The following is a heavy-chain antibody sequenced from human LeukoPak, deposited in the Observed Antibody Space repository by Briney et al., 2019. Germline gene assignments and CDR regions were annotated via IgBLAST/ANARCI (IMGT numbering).Heavy chain of an antibody. Sequence: GGSLRLSCAASGLNLTTYAMGWVRQAPGKGLEWVSVISDRGDSTYYGDSVKGRFTISRDSSKNTLYLQMNSLRAEDTAVYYCAKDAIGYSGYDFGETWYFQHWGQGTLVTVSS. CDR3: AKDAIGYSGYDFGETWYFQH. CDR1: GLNLTTYA. J-gene: IGHJ1*01. V-gene: IGHV3-23*01. D-gene: IGHD5-12*01. CDR2: ISDRGDST.